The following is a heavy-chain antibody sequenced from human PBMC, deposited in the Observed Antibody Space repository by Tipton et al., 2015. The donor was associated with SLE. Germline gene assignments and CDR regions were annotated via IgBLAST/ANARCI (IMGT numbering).Heavy chain of an antibody. CDR2: MYYTGTT. J-gene: IGHJ5*02. V-gene: IGHV4-39*01. CDR1: GGSISSSGYY. CDR3: ARQPRGINWFDP. Sequence: TLSLTCTVSGGSISSSGYYWGWIRQPPGKGLEWIATMYYTGTTHYNPSLKSRVTISVDTSKNQFSLKLSSVTAADTAVYYCARQPRGINWFDPWGQGTLVTVSS.